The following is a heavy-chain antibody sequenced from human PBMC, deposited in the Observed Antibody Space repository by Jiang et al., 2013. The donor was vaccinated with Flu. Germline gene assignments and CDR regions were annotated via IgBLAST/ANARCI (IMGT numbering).Heavy chain of an antibody. Sequence: VVQPGRSLRLSCAASGFTFSSYAMHWVRQAPGKGLEWVAVISYDGSNKYYADSVKGRFTISRDNSKNTLYLQMNSLRAEDTAVYYCARVPREWPSQEDDIWGQGTMVTVSS. CDR2: ISYDGSNK. D-gene: IGHD3-3*01. V-gene: IGHV3-30-3*01. CDR1: GFTFSSYA. J-gene: IGHJ3*02. CDR3: ARVPREWPSQEDDI.